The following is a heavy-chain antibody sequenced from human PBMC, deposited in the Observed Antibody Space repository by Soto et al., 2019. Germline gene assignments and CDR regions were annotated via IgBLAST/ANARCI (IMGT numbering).Heavy chain of an antibody. Sequence: QVQLVESGGGLVKPGGSLRLSCAASGFTFSDYYMSWIRQAPGKGLEWVSYISSSSSYTNYADSVKGRFTISRDNAKNSLYLQMNSLRAEDTAVYYCARDGGHDYYYDSSGYYYFDYWGQGTLVTVSS. D-gene: IGHD3-22*01. J-gene: IGHJ4*02. V-gene: IGHV3-11*06. CDR1: GFTFSDYY. CDR2: ISSSSSYT. CDR3: ARDGGHDYYYDSSGYYYFDY.